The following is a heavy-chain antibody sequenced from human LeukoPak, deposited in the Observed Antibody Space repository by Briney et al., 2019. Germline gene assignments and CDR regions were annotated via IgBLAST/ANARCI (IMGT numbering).Heavy chain of an antibody. CDR2: ISSSSSYI. V-gene: IGHV3-21*06. J-gene: IGHJ6*02. Sequence: PGGSLRLSCAASGFTFSSYSMNWVRQAPGKGLEWVSSISSSSSYIYYADSVKGRFTISRGNSKNTLYLQMNSLRVEDTAVYYCASDTYYDILTGYYGMDVWGQGTTVTVSS. D-gene: IGHD3-9*01. CDR1: GFTFSSYS. CDR3: ASDTYYDILTGYYGMDV.